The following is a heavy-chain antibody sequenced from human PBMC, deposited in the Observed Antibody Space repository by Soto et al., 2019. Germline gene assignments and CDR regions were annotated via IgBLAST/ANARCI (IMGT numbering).Heavy chain of an antibody. Sequence: EVQLLESGGDLVQPGGSLRLSCAASGFAFSSNSMTWVRQAPGKGLEWVSGISSGGENRWRTDAVTGRFTISRDNSKNTLYLQMNNLRVEDAAVYYCVKWDGYGDYWGQGTLVSVSS. CDR1: GFAFSSNS. J-gene: IGHJ4*02. CDR3: VKWDGYGDY. V-gene: IGHV3-23*01. CDR2: ISSGGENR. D-gene: IGHD5-12*01.